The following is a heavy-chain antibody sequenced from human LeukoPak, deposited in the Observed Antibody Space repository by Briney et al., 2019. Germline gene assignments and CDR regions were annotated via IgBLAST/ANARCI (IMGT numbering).Heavy chain of an antibody. J-gene: IGHJ5*02. CDR1: GFIFSNYA. CDR2: ITGSGGTT. D-gene: IGHD2-8*01. Sequence: GGSLRLSCEASGFIFSNYAMSWVRQLPGRRLEWVSAITGSGGTTYYADSVKGRFTMSRDNSKNTLYLQMSSLRAEDTAVYYCARDIGYCTNGVCYNWFDPWGQGTLVTVSS. CDR3: ARDIGYCTNGVCYNWFDP. V-gene: IGHV3-23*01.